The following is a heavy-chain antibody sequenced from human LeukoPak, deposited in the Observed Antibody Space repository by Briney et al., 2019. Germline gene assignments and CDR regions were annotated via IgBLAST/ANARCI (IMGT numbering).Heavy chain of an antibody. V-gene: IGHV3-30*04. D-gene: IGHD6-13*01. CDR2: ISYDGSNK. CDR1: GFTFSSYA. J-gene: IGHJ4*02. Sequence: PGRSLRLSCAASGFTFSSYAMHWVRQAPGNGLEWVAVISYDGSNKYYADSVKGRFTISRDNSKNTLYLQMNSLRAEDTAVYYCAREPSGYSSSGGEGVVSDYWGQGTLVTVSS. CDR3: AREPSGYSSSGGEGVVSDY.